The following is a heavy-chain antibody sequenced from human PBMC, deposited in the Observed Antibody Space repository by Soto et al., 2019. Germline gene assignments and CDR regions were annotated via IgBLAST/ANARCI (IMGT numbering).Heavy chain of an antibody. CDR1: GGSISSAAYY. J-gene: IGHJ4*02. Sequence: QVQLQESGPGLVKPSQTLSLSCTVSGGSISSAAYYWSWIRQHPGKGLEWIGYISHSGSTYYTPSLKSHVIISADMSKNQFSLNVTSVTAADTAVYYCAREYTYGSNFFGCWGQGALVTVSS. CDR3: AREYTYGSNFFGC. CDR2: ISHSGST. V-gene: IGHV4-31*01. D-gene: IGHD5-18*01.